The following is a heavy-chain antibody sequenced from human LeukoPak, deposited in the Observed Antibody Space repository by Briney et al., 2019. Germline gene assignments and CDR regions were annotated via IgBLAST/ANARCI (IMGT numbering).Heavy chain of an antibody. D-gene: IGHD2-2*01. Sequence: SQTLSLTCAISGDSVSSNSAAWNWIRQSPSRGLERLGRTYYRSKWHNDYAVSVKSRITINPDTSKNQFSLQLNSVTPEDTAVYYCAREGPQGYCSSTSCYRWFDPWGQGTLVTVSS. J-gene: IGHJ5*02. V-gene: IGHV6-1*01. CDR2: TYYRSKWHN. CDR1: GDSVSSNSAA. CDR3: AREGPQGYCSSTSCYRWFDP.